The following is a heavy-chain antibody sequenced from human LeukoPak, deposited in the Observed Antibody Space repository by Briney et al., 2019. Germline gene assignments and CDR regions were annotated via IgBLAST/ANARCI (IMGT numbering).Heavy chain of an antibody. CDR1: AFTFSDYS. CDR2: IDTSSST. CDR3: AREDDSWGPNNLDL. V-gene: IGHV3-48*02. Sequence: GGSLKLSCAASAFTFSDYSMNWVRQAPGKGLEWISYIDTSSSTIYAGSVMGRFTISRDNAKESLYLQMNSLRDEDTAVYYCAREDDSWGPNNLDLWGQGTMVTVSS. D-gene: IGHD7-27*01. J-gene: IGHJ3*01.